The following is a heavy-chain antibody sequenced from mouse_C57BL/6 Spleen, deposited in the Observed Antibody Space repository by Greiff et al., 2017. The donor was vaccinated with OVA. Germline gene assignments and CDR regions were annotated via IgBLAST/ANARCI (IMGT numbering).Heavy chain of an antibody. J-gene: IGHJ3*01. CDR3: ARASSGLLFAY. V-gene: IGHV1-69*01. Sequence: VQLQQPGAELVMPGASVKLSCKASGYTFTSYWMHWVKQRPGQGLEWIGEIDPSDSYTNYNQKFKGKSTLTVDKSSSTAYMQLSSLTSEDSAVYYCARASSGLLFAYWGQGTLVTVSA. CDR2: IDPSDSYT. D-gene: IGHD3-2*02. CDR1: GYTFTSYW.